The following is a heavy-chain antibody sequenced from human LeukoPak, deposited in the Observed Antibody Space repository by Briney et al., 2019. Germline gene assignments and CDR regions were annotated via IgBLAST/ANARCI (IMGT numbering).Heavy chain of an antibody. J-gene: IGHJ4*02. V-gene: IGHV3-66*01. CDR3: ARAHYSSGWRSFDY. CDR1: GFTVSSNY. D-gene: IGHD6-19*01. Sequence: GGSLRLSCAASGFTVSSNYMSWVRQAPGKGLEWVSLIYSGGSTYYADSVKGRFTISRDNSKNTLYLQMNSLRAEDTAVYYCARAHYSSGWRSFDYWGQGTLVTVSP. CDR2: IYSGGST.